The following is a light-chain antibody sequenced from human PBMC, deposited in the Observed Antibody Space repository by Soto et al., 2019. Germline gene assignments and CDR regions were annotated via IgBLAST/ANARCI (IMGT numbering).Light chain of an antibody. J-gene: IGLJ3*02. CDR3: AAWDGSLNGWV. CDR1: NSNIGTNS. V-gene: IGLV1-44*01. CDR2: INN. Sequence: QSVLTQPPSASGTPGQRVTISCSGSNSNIGTNSMNWYQQLPGTAPKLLIHINNQRPSGVPDRFSGSKSGTSASLAISGLQSEDEVDYYCAAWDGSLNGWVFGGGTKLTVL.